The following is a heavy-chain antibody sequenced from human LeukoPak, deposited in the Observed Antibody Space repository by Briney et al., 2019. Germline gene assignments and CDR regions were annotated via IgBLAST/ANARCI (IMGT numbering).Heavy chain of an antibody. D-gene: IGHD5-18*01. Sequence: GASVKVSCKASGYTFTSYAIHWVRQAPGQSLEWMGWINAGNGNTKYSQNFQDRVTITRDTSASTAYMELSSLRSEDTAVYYCARYTAMVNFDYWGQGTLVTASS. CDR1: GYTFTSYA. CDR3: ARYTAMVNFDY. CDR2: INAGNGNT. V-gene: IGHV1-3*01. J-gene: IGHJ4*02.